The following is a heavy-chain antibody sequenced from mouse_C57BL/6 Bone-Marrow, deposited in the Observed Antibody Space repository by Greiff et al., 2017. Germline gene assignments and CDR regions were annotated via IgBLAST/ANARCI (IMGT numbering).Heavy chain of an antibody. CDR3: ATAQATPFAY. D-gene: IGHD3-2*02. Sequence: VQRVESGAELVRPGASVKLSCKASGYTFTDYYINWVKQRPGQGLEWIARIYPGSGNTYYNEKFKGKATLTAEKSSSTAYMQLSSLTSEDSAVYFCATAQATPFAYWGQGTLVTVSA. CDR2: IYPGSGNT. CDR1: GYTFTDYY. J-gene: IGHJ3*01. V-gene: IGHV1-76*01.